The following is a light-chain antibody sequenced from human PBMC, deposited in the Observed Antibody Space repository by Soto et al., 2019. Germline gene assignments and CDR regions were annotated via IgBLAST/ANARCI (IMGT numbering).Light chain of an antibody. CDR2: DVV. CDR3: CSYTSSSTYV. Sequence: QSALTQPASVSGSPGQSITISCTGTVSDVGAYNYVSWYQQCPGKAPKLIFYDVVHRPSGVSNRFSGSKSGNTAALIIFGLQAEDEADYYCCSYTSSSTYVFGTGTKGTVL. V-gene: IGLV2-14*01. CDR1: VSDVGAYNY. J-gene: IGLJ1*01.